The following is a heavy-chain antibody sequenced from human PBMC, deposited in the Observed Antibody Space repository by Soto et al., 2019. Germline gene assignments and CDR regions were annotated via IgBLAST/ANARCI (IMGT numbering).Heavy chain of an antibody. CDR1: GGSFSGYY. J-gene: IGHJ5*02. D-gene: IGHD2-2*02. V-gene: IGHV4-34*01. Sequence: QVQLQQWGAGLLKPSETLSLTCAVYGGSFSGYYWSWIRQPAGKGLEWIGEINHSGSTNYNPSLKSRVTISVDTSKNLFSLKLSSVTAADTAVYYCARRREIKQQLYRSFNWFDPWGQGTLVTVSS. CDR2: INHSGST. CDR3: ARRREIKQQLYRSFNWFDP.